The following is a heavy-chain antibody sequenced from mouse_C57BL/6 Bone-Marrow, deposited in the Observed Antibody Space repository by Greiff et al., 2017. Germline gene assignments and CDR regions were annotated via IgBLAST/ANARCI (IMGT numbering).Heavy chain of an antibody. CDR2: LSNLAYSI. CDR1: GFTFSDYG. Sequence: EVHLVESGGGLVQPGGSLKLSCAASGFTFSDYGMAWVRQAPRKGPEWVAFLSNLAYSIYYADTVTGRFTISRENAKNTLYLEMSSLRSEDTAMYYCARQLSYAMDYWGQGTSVTVSS. D-gene: IGHD3-2*02. V-gene: IGHV5-15*01. J-gene: IGHJ4*01. CDR3: ARQLSYAMDY.